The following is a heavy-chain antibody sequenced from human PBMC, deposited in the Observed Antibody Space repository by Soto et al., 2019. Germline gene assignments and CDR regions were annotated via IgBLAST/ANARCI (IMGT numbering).Heavy chain of an antibody. D-gene: IGHD1-20*01. CDR3: ARTGITENWFDP. Sequence: SETLSLTCAVYGGSFSGYYWSWIRQPPGKGLEWIGEINHSGSTNYNPSLKSRVTISVDTSKNQFSLKLSSVTAADTAVYYCARTGITENWFDPWGQGTLVTVSS. CDR1: GGSFSGYY. V-gene: IGHV4-34*01. J-gene: IGHJ5*02. CDR2: INHSGST.